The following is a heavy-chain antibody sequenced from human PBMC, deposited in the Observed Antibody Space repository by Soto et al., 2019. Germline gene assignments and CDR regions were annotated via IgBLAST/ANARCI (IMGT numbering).Heavy chain of an antibody. Sequence: PSETLSLTCAVYGGSFSGYYWSWIRQPPGKGLEWIGEINHSGSTNYNPSLKSRVTISVDTSKNQFSLKLSSVTAADAAVYYFVRQAAHSCSRSSWGQGTLVTVPP. J-gene: IGHJ1*01. V-gene: IGHV4-34*01. CDR2: INHSGST. CDR1: GGSFSGYY. CDR3: VRQAAHSCSRSS. D-gene: IGHD2-2*01.